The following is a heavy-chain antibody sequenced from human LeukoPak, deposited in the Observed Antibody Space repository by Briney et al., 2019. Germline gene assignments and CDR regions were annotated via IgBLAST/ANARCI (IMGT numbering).Heavy chain of an antibody. V-gene: IGHV1-69*13. J-gene: IGHJ3*02. CDR1: GGTFSSYA. D-gene: IGHD3-22*01. CDR2: IIPIFGTA. CDR3: ARTYSSGYYGAFDI. Sequence: ASVKVSCKASGGTFSSYAISWVRQAPGQGLEWMGGIIPIFGTANYAQKFQGRVTITADESTSTAYMELSSLRSEDTAVYYCARTYSSGYYGAFDIWGQGTMVTVSS.